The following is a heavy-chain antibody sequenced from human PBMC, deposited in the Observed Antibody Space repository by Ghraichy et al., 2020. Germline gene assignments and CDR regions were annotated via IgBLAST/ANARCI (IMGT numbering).Heavy chain of an antibody. Sequence: ESLNLSCAVYGGSFSGYYWSWIRQPPGKGLEWIGGINHSGSTNYNPSLKSRVTISVDTSKNQFSLKLSSVTAADTAVYYCARSDTGGRYYMDVWGKGTTVTVSS. D-gene: IGHD5-18*01. V-gene: IGHV4-34*01. CDR1: GGSFSGYY. CDR2: INHSGST. CDR3: ARSDTGGRYYMDV. J-gene: IGHJ6*03.